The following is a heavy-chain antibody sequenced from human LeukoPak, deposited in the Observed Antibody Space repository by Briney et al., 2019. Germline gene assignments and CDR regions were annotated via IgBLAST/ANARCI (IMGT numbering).Heavy chain of an antibody. V-gene: IGHV1-8*01. D-gene: IGHD2-15*01. Sequence: GASVKVSCKASGYTFTSYDINWVRQATGQGLEWMGWMNPNSGNTGYAQKFQGRVTMTRNTSISTAYMELSSLRSEDTAVYYCARGSCSGGSCWSEGSDPWGQGTLVTVSS. CDR1: GYTFTSYD. CDR2: MNPNSGNT. CDR3: ARGSCSGGSCWSEGSDP. J-gene: IGHJ5*02.